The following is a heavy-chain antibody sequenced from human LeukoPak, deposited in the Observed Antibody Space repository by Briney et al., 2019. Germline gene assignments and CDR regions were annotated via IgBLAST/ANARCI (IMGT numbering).Heavy chain of an antibody. CDR1: GFTFSSYG. Sequence: QPGRSLRLSCAASGFTFSSYGMHWVRQAPGKGLEWVAVISYDGSNKYYADSVKGRFTISRDNSKSTLYLQMNSLRAEDTAVYYCAKDYCSGGSCHSSYWGQGTLVTVSS. J-gene: IGHJ4*02. CDR2: ISYDGSNK. CDR3: AKDYCSGGSCHSSY. V-gene: IGHV3-30*18. D-gene: IGHD2-15*01.